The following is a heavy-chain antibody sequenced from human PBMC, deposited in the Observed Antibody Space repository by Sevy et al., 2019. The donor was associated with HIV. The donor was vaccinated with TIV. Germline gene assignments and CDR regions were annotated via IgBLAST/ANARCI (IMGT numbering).Heavy chain of an antibody. Sequence: ASVKVSCNASGGTFSSYAISWVRQAPGQGLEWMGGNIPIFGTANYAQKFQGRVTITADESTSTAYMELSSLRSEDTAVYYCARVTTMVRGVSGMDVWGQGTTVTVSS. CDR3: ARVTTMVRGVSGMDV. CDR2: NIPIFGTA. V-gene: IGHV1-69*13. J-gene: IGHJ6*02. CDR1: GGTFSSYA. D-gene: IGHD3-10*01.